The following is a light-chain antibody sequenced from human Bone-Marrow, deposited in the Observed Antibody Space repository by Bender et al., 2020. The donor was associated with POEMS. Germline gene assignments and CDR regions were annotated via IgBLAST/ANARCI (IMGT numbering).Light chain of an antibody. CDR3: AAWDAGLSGGV. CDR1: SRDVGGYTY. Sequence: QSALTQPRSVSGSPGQSVTISCTGTSRDVGGYTYVSWYQQHPGKAPKLMIYEVNKRPAGVPDRFPGSKSGNTASLTVAGLQSEDEADYYCAAWDAGLSGGVFGGGTKLTVL. J-gene: IGLJ3*02. V-gene: IGLV2-11*01. CDR2: EVN.